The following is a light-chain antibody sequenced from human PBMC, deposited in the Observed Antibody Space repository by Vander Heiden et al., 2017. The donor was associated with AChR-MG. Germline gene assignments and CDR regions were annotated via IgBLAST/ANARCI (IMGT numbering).Light chain of an antibody. Sequence: TQSPATLSVSPGDRVTLSCRASEHLGYSLAWYQQKPGRAPRLLMYGTSTRVAGIPDRFSGSRSGTDFTLTISSLQSEDFASYYCQQYNLWPPYTFGQGTKVE. J-gene: IGKJ1*01. CDR2: GTS. V-gene: IGKV3-15*01. CDR3: QQYNLWPPYT. CDR1: EHLGYS.